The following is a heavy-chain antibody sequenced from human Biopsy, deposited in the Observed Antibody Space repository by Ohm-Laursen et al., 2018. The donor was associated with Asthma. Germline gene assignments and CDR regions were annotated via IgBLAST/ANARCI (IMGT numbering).Heavy chain of an antibody. J-gene: IGHJ4*02. D-gene: IGHD2-2*01. V-gene: IGHV1-69*13. CDR3: ARKAGSCISRTCYSLDF. Sequence: SVKVSCKSLGGTFNTYVIGWVRQAPGQGLEWMGGINSVFGTTTYPQKFQDRVTITADDSTSTVYMELSSLRSEDTAVCYCARKAGSCISRTCYSLDFWGRGTLVTVSS. CDR2: INSVFGTT. CDR1: GGTFNTYV.